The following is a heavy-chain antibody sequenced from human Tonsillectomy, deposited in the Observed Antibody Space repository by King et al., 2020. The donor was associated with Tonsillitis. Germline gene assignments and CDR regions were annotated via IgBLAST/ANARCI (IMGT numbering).Heavy chain of an antibody. CDR3: AARGSGNYYPPKSYYYYGMDV. V-gene: IGHV1-18*01. Sequence: QLVQSGAEVKKPGASVKVSCKASGYTFTSYGISWVRQAPGQGLEWMGWISAYNGNTNYAQKLQGRVTMTTDTSTSTAYMELRSLRSDDTAVYYCAARGSGNYYPPKSYYYYGMDVWGQGTTVTVSS. D-gene: IGHD3-10*01. CDR1: GYTFTSYG. CDR2: ISAYNGNT. J-gene: IGHJ6*02.